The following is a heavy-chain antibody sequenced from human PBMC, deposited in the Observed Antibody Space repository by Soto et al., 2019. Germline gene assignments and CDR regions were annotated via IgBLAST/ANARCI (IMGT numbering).Heavy chain of an antibody. CDR3: AREFNSWFDP. J-gene: IGHJ5*02. V-gene: IGHV3-21*01. Sequence: GGSLRLSCAASGFTFSSYSINWVRQAPGKGLEWVSSISSSSSYISYADSVKGRFTISRDNAKNSLYLQMNSLRAEDAAVYYCAREFNSWFDPWGQGTLVTVSS. CDR2: ISSSSSYI. CDR1: GFTFSSYS.